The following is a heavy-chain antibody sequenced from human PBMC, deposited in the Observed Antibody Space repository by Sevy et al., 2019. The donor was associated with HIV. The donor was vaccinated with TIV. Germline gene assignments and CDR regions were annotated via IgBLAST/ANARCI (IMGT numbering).Heavy chain of an antibody. J-gene: IGHJ6*02. V-gene: IGHV3-23*01. D-gene: IGHD3-3*01. CDR3: ARRPDFGVIIPTGVLDV. CDR1: GFTFGTYA. CDR2: ISDSGRST. Sequence: GGSLRLSCAGPGFTFGTYAMTWVRQAPGKGLQWVSVISDSGRSTYYADSVQGRVTISRDNSKNTMHLHMNSLRVEDTATYYCARRPDFGVIIPTGVLDVWGQGTTVTVSS.